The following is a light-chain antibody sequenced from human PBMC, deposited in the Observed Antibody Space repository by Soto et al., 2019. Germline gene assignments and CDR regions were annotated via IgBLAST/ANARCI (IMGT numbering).Light chain of an antibody. Sequence: QSALTQPASVSGSPGQSITISCTGTSSDVGGYNYVSWYQQHPGKAPKLMIYEVSNRPSGVSNRFSGSKSGNTASLTISGLQAEDEADYYCISYTGKQSDLFGTGTKVTVL. V-gene: IGLV2-14*01. CDR1: SSDVGGYNY. J-gene: IGLJ1*01. CDR2: EVS. CDR3: ISYTGKQSDL.